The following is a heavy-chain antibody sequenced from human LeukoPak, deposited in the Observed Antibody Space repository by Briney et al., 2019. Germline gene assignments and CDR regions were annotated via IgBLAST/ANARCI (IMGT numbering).Heavy chain of an antibody. V-gene: IGHV3-66*01. CDR3: ARFYDTSGYLDC. CDR2: IYDGGVT. D-gene: IGHD3-22*01. CDR1: GFTVSTKF. Sequence: GGSLRLSCAASGFTVSTKFMSWVRQAPGKGLEWVSVIYDGGVTYYADSVKGRFTISGDNYKNMLFLQRNSLRAEDTAVYYCARFYDTSGYLDCWGQGTLVTVSS. J-gene: IGHJ4*02.